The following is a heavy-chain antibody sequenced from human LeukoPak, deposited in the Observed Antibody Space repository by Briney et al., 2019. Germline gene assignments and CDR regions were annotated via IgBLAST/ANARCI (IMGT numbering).Heavy chain of an antibody. CDR2: ISYDGSNK. J-gene: IGHJ4*02. CDR3: AKDKVRGRYYFDY. CDR1: GFTFSSYS. D-gene: IGHD3-10*01. Sequence: GGSLRLSCAASGFTFSSYSMNWVRQAPGKGLEWVAVISYDGSNKYYADSVKGRFTISRDNSKNTLYLQMNSLRAEDTAVYYCAKDKVRGRYYFDYWGQGTLVTVSS. V-gene: IGHV3-30*18.